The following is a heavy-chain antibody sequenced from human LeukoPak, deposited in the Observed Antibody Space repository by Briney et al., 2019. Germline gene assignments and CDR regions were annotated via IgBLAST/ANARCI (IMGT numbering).Heavy chain of an antibody. CDR2: ISYDGSNK. J-gene: IGHJ3*02. V-gene: IGHV3-30*04. CDR1: GFPFSSYA. Sequence: GGSLGLSCAASGFPFSSYAIHWVRQAPGKGLEWVAVISYDGSNKYYPDSVKGRFTISRDNSKRTLYLQMNSLRAEDTAVYYCARELEAFDIWGQGTLVTVSS. CDR3: ARELEAFDI. D-gene: IGHD3-3*01.